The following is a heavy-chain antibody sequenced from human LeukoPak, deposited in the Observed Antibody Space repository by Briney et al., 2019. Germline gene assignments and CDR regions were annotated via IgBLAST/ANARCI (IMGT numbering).Heavy chain of an antibody. Sequence: GGSLRLSCAASGFTFSYYGMYWVRQAPGKGLEWVAFVRYDGNDKYYADSVKGRFTISRDNSKNTLYLQMNSLRAEDTAVYYCAAGSYDSSGYYYYNFDYWGQGTLVTVSS. J-gene: IGHJ4*02. D-gene: IGHD3-22*01. CDR2: VRYDGNDK. CDR1: GFTFSYYG. V-gene: IGHV3-30*02. CDR3: AAGSYDSSGYYYYNFDY.